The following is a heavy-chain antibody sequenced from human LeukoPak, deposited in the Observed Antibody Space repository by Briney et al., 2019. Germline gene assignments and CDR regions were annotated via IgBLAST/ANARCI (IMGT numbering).Heavy chain of an antibody. Sequence: ESGPTLVKPTQTLTLTCTFSGFSFNTNGVGVGWIRQPRGKALEWLALIYWNDDKRYSPSLKSRLTITKDTSKNQVVLTMTNMDPVDTATYYCSQRDYYDSSGHRDPAFGAFDVWGQGTVVTVSS. CDR2: IYWNDDK. CDR1: GFSFNTNGVG. CDR3: SQRDYYDSSGHRDPAFGAFDV. D-gene: IGHD3-22*01. J-gene: IGHJ3*01. V-gene: IGHV2-5*01.